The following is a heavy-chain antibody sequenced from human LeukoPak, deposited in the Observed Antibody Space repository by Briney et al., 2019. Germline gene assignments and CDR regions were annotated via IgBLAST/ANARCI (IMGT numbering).Heavy chain of an antibody. J-gene: IGHJ3*02. CDR3: ARLYLPYTSAWYGSAFDI. Sequence: GESLKISGKGSGYSFTGYWIGWVRQMPGKGLEWMGIIYPGDSDTRYSPSFQGQVTISADRSITTAYLQWSSLKASDTAMYYCARLYLPYTSAWYGSAFDIWGQGTMVTVSS. CDR1: GYSFTGYW. CDR2: IYPGDSDT. V-gene: IGHV5-51*01. D-gene: IGHD6-13*01.